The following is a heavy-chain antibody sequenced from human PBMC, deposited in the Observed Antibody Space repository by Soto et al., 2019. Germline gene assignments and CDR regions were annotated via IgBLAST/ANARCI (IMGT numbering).Heavy chain of an antibody. CDR1: GYIFTRYC. Sequence: ESLNISFNASGYIFTRYCISSVLQMPGKGLEWMGRIDPSDSYTNYSPSFQGHVTISADKSRRTAYLQWSSLKASDTAMYYCARLPFYEGTHSPFDYWGPGTMVT. D-gene: IGHD3-3*01. CDR2: IDPSDSYT. V-gene: IGHV5-10-1*01. J-gene: IGHJ4*02. CDR3: ARLPFYEGTHSPFDY.